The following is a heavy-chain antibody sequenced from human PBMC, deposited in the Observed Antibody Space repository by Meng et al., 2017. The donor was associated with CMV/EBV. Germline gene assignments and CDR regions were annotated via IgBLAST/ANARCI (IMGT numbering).Heavy chain of an antibody. Sequence: GGSISSSNWGSWVRQPPGKGLEWIGEIYHSGSTNYNPSLKSRVTISVDKSKNQFSLKLSSVTAADTAVYYCARGPILWFGESSSFDLWGRGTLVTVSS. CDR2: IYHSGST. D-gene: IGHD3-10*01. V-gene: IGHV4-4*02. CDR1: GGSISSSNW. J-gene: IGHJ2*01. CDR3: ARGPILWFGESSSFDL.